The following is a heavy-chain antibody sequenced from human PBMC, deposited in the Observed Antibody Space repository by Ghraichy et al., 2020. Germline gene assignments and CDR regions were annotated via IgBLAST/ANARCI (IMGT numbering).Heavy chain of an antibody. CDR3: AREGCGGDCYWTDYYYYYGMDV. D-gene: IGHD2-21*01. J-gene: IGHJ6*02. Sequence: GGSLRLSCAACGFTFSSYWMSWVRQAPGKGLEWVANIKQDGSEKYYVDSVKGRFTISRDNAKNSLYLQMNSLRAEDTAVYYCAREGCGGDCYWTDYYYYYGMDVWGQGTTVTVSS. CDR1: GFTFSSYW. CDR2: IKQDGSEK. V-gene: IGHV3-7*01.